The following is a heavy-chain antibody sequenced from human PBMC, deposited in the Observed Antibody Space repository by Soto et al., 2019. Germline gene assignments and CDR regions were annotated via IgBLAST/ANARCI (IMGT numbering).Heavy chain of an antibody. D-gene: IGHD1-26*01. CDR1: GFTFSSYA. CDR3: VKASSASGSYKDKHWFDP. V-gene: IGHV3-64D*08. J-gene: IGHJ5*02. Sequence: GGSLRLSCSASGFTFSSYAMHWVRQAPGKGLEYVSAISSNGGSTYYADSVKGRFTISRDNSKNTLYLQMSSLRAEDTAVYYCVKASSASGSYKDKHWFDPWGQGTLVTVSS. CDR2: ISSNGGST.